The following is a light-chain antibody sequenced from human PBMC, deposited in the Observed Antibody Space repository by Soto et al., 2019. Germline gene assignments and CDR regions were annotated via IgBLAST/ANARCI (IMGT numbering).Light chain of an antibody. Sequence: EIVLTQSPATLSLSPGERATLSCRASQSVSSYLAWYQQKPGQAPRLLIYDASNRATGIPARFSGSGSGTDFTLTISSPEPEDFAVYYCQQRSNWPQVITFGQGTRLEIK. CDR1: QSVSSY. V-gene: IGKV3-11*01. J-gene: IGKJ5*01. CDR2: DAS. CDR3: QQRSNWPQVIT.